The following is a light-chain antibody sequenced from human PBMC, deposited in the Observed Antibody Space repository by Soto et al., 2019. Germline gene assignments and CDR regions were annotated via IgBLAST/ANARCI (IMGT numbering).Light chain of an antibody. CDR1: QSVSSY. CDR3: QQYGSPGT. V-gene: IGKV3-20*01. J-gene: IGKJ1*01. CDR2: DAS. Sequence: TYSPSSLSASTGDRVTITCRASQSVSSYLAWYQQKPGQAPRLLIYDASTRATGFPARFSGSGSATDFPLTISRLEPEDSAVYYCQQYGSPGTFGQGTKVDIK.